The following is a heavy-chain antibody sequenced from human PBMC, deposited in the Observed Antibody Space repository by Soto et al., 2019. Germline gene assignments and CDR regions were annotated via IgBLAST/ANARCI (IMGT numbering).Heavy chain of an antibody. CDR2: IDYDGSVT. J-gene: IGHJ6*02. V-gene: IGHV3-74*01. CDR1: GFTYTDYW. Sequence: GGSLRLSCAASGFTYTDYWIHWVRQAPGKGLEWLLRIDYDGSVTSYADSVKGRFTVSRDNAKKTVYFQMNSLGADDTAVYYCGRDQRDGSGTNYSALDVWGQGTTVTVSS. CDR3: GRDQRDGSGTNYSALDV. D-gene: IGHD3-10*01.